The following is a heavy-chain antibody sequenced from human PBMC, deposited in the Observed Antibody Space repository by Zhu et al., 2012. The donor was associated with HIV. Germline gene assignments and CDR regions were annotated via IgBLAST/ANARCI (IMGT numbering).Heavy chain of an antibody. CDR2: VYYTGTT. CDR3: ARLRDTSGYYYPFD. Sequence: QVQLQESGPGLVKPSETLSLTCSVSGGSTSSHYWSWIRQPPGKGLEWIGYVYYTGTTNYNPSLKSRVTISLDMSKNQFSLKLTSVTAADTAVYYCARLRDTSGYYYPFDYRAREPWSPSPQ. J-gene: IGHJ4*02. D-gene: IGHD3-22*01. V-gene: IGHV4-59*11. CDR1: GGSTSSHY.